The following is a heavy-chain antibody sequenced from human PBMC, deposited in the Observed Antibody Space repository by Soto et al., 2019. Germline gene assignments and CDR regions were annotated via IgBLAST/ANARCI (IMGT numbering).Heavy chain of an antibody. CDR2: IYPGDSGT. CDR3: ARQPNQYYYDSSGYRATTFDI. J-gene: IGHJ3*02. D-gene: IGHD3-22*01. V-gene: IGHV5-51*01. CDR1: GYSFTSYW. Sequence: PGESLKISCKGSGYSFTSYWIGWVRQMPGKGLEWMGIIYPGDSGTRYSPSFQGQVTISADKSISTAYLQWSSLKASDTAMYYCARQPNQYYYDSSGYRATTFDIWGQGTMVTVSS.